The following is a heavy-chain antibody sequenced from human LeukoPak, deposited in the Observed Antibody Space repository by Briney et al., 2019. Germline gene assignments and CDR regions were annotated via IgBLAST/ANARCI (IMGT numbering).Heavy chain of an antibody. Sequence: GGSLRLSCAASGFTFSSYWMSWVRQAPGKGLEWVANIKQDGSEKYYVDSVKGRFTISRDNAKNSLYLQMNSLRAEDTAVYYCAKDASGYHYYFDYWGQGTLVTVSS. CDR1: GFTFSSYW. V-gene: IGHV3-7*01. D-gene: IGHD3-22*01. J-gene: IGHJ4*02. CDR2: IKQDGSEK. CDR3: AKDASGYHYYFDY.